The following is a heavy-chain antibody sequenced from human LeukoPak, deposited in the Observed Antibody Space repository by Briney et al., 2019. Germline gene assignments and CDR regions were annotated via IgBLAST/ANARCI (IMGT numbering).Heavy chain of an antibody. D-gene: IGHD3-22*01. V-gene: IGHV3-11*01. CDR3: ARVINYYDSSGPRVLDY. J-gene: IGHJ4*02. CDR1: GFTFSDHY. Sequence: GGSPRLSCAASGFTFSDHYMSWIRQAPGKGLEWVSYISSSGSTIYYADSVKGRFTISRDNAKNSLYLQMNSLRAEDTAVYYCARVINYYDSSGPRVLDYWGQGTLVTVSS. CDR2: ISSSGSTI.